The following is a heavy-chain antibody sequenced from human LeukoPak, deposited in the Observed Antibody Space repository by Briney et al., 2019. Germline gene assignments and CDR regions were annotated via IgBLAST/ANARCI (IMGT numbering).Heavy chain of an antibody. CDR2: IYSGGST. V-gene: IGHV3-53*01. CDR1: GFTVSSNY. Sequence: HPGGSLRLSCAASGFTVSSNYMSWVRQAPGKGLEWVSVIYSGGSTYYADSVKGRFTISRDNSKNTLYLQMNSLRAEDTAVYYCAKDRTHIVVVIADYWGQGTLVTVSS. J-gene: IGHJ4*02. D-gene: IGHD2-21*01. CDR3: AKDRTHIVVVIADY.